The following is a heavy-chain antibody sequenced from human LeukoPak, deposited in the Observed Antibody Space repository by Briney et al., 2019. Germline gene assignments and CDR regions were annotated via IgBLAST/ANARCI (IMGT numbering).Heavy chain of an antibody. V-gene: IGHV3-23*01. D-gene: IGHD3-22*01. CDR3: AKGGIVVVIPFDY. J-gene: IGHJ4*02. CDR1: GFTFSSYA. Sequence: GGSLRLSCAASGFTFSSYAMSWVRKAPGKGLDWVSAISGSGGSTYYADSVKGRFTISRDNSKNTLYLQMNSLRAEDTAVYYCAKGGIVVVIPFDYWGQGTLVTVSS. CDR2: ISGSGGST.